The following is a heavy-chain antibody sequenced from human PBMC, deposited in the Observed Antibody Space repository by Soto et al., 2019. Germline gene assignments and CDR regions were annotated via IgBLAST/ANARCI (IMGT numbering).Heavy chain of an antibody. CDR1: GFSLSTYSVG. J-gene: IGHJ4*02. D-gene: IGHD6-6*01. CDR2: VYWDDDK. CDR3: AKLWDS. V-gene: IGHV2-5*02. Sequence: QITVKESGPTLVKPTETLTLTCSFSGFSLSTYSVGVGWVRQPPGKALEWLALVYWDDDKRYNPSLRSRLTIAKDTSKNQVVLTMTDLAPVDTGTYDCAKLWDSWGQGTLVTVSS.